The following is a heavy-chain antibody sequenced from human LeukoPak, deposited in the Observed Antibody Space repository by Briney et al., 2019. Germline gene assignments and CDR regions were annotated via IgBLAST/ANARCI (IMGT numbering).Heavy chain of an antibody. CDR3: ARDPPYSFVVPAAISPENY. V-gene: IGHV4-59*01. J-gene: IGHJ4*02. CDR1: GGSISSYY. CDR2: IYYSGST. D-gene: IGHD2-2*02. Sequence: SETLSLTCTVSGGSISSYYWSWIRQPPGKGLEWIGYIYYSGSTNYNPSLKSRVTISVDTSKNQFSLKLSSVTAADTAVYYCARDPPYSFVVPAAISPENYWGQGTLVTVSS.